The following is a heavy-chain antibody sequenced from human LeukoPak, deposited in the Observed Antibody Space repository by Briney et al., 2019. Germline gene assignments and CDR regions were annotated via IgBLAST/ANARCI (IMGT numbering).Heavy chain of an antibody. CDR3: ARDGGWWRFDF. V-gene: IGHV3-53*01. J-gene: IGHJ4*02. Sequence: GGSLRLSCAASGFSFSSYAMTWARQAPVKGLEWVSVIYSGGSTYYADSVKGRFTISRDNSKNTLYLQMNSLRAEDTAVYYCARDGGWWRFDFWGQGALVTVSS. D-gene: IGHD2-8*02. CDR2: IYSGGST. CDR1: GFSFSSYA.